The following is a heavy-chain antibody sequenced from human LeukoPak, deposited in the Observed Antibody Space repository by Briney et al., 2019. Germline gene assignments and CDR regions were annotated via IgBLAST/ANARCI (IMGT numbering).Heavy chain of an antibody. CDR2: ISYDGSNK. CDR1: GFTFSDYY. D-gene: IGHD1-26*01. J-gene: IGHJ4*02. V-gene: IGHV3-30*03. Sequence: GGSLRLSCAASGFTFSDYYMSWIRQAPGKGLEWVAVISYDGSNKYYADSVKGRFTISRDNSKNTLYLQMNSLRAEDTAVYYCARDRTDSGSYLPTGGWGQGTLVTVSS. CDR3: ARDRTDSGSYLPTGG.